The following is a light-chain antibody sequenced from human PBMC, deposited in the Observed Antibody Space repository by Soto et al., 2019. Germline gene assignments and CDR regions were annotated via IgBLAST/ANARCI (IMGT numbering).Light chain of an antibody. CDR1: SSNTGAGYD. J-gene: IGLJ2*01. Sequence: QSVLTQPPSVSGAPGQRVTISCTGSSSNTGAGYDVHWYQQLPGTAPKLLIYGNSNRPSGVPDRFSGSKSGTSASLAITGLQAEDEADYYCQSYDSSLPYVVFGGGTKLTVL. V-gene: IGLV1-40*01. CDR2: GNS. CDR3: QSYDSSLPYVV.